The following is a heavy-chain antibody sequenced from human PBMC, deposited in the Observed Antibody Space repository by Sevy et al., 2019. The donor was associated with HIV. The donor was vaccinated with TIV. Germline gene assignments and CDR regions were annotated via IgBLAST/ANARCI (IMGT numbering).Heavy chain of an antibody. V-gene: IGHV3-30*04. D-gene: IGHD2-15*01. CDR2: ISYDGSDK. J-gene: IGHJ5*02. CDR1: GLTFSSYA. Sequence: GGSLRLSCAASGLTFSSYAMHWVRQAPGKGLEWVAVISYDGSDKYFADSVKGRFTISRVNSKNTLFLQMNSLRTEDTAVYYCARGPGVVAVAALNWFDPWGQGTLVTVSS. CDR3: ARGPGVVAVAALNWFDP.